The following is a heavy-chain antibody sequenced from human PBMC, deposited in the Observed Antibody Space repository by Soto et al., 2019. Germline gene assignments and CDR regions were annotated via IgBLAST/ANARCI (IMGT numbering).Heavy chain of an antibody. CDR1: GGSILDYY. J-gene: IGHJ6*02. D-gene: IGHD1-26*01. CDR2: IYYSGTT. CDR3: ARQSGGYYYYGMDV. V-gene: IGHV4-59*08. Sequence: PSETLSLTCTVSGGSILDYYWSWIRQPPGKGLEWIGYIYYSGTTDYSPSLKSRVTISVDTSKNQFSLKLSSVTAADSAIYYCARQSGGYYYYGMDVWGQGTTVT.